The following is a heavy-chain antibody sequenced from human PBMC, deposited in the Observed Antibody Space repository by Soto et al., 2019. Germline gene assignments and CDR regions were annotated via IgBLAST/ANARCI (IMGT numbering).Heavy chain of an antibody. CDR3: ATDQWLVN. Sequence: GGSLRLSCAASGFTFSSDSMNWVRQAPGKGLEWVSYISSSSYTIYYADSVKGRFTISRDNAKNSLYLQMNSLRAEDTAVYYCATDQWLVNWGQGTLVTVSS. CDR1: GFTFSSDS. D-gene: IGHD6-19*01. V-gene: IGHV3-48*01. CDR2: ISSSSYTI. J-gene: IGHJ4*02.